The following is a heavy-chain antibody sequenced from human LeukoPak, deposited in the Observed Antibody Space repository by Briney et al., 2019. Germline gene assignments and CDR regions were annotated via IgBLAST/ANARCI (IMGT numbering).Heavy chain of an antibody. V-gene: IGHV4-59*01. CDR2: IHSSWST. Sequence: SGTLSLTRTVSGVALSSFLCGWIGPPPGKGLEWIGDIHSSWSTSYNPSLKSRVTISLDISKHQFSLNLNSVTAADTDLSICARASPRRDAYPVHYWGQGTLVTVSS. CDR1: GVALSSFL. CDR3: ARASPRRDAYPVHY. J-gene: IGHJ4*02. D-gene: IGHD5-24*01.